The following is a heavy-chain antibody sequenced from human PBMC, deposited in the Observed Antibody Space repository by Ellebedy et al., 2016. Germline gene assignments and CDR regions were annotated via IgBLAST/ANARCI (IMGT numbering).Heavy chain of an antibody. J-gene: IGHJ6*02. CDR2: IKPDGSEK. D-gene: IGHD3-10*01. V-gene: IGHV3-7*02. Sequence: GESLKISXVVSGFTFSSYYMSWVRQAPEKGLEWVANIKPDGSEKYYVDSVKGRFTVSRDNAKNSLFLQMNSLRAEDTAVYFCAISIDRGVINFYYYGMDVWGQGTTVTVSS. CDR3: AISIDRGVINFYYYGMDV. CDR1: GFTFSSYY.